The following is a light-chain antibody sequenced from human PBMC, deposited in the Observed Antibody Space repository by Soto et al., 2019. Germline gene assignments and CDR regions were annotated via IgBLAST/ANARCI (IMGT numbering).Light chain of an antibody. CDR3: EYYGSSIT. V-gene: IGKV3-20*01. CDR1: QSISNNH. Sequence: EIVLTQSPGTLSLSPGERVTLSCRASQSISNNHLAWYQQKPGQAPRLLIHGTSNRATGIPDRFSGSESGTDFTLTFSRLEPEDFAVYYCEYYGSSITFGGGTKV. J-gene: IGKJ4*01. CDR2: GTS.